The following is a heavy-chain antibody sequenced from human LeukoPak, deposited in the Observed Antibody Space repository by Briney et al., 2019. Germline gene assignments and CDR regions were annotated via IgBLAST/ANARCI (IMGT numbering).Heavy chain of an antibody. J-gene: IGHJ4*02. CDR3: AKSAYFDWLLCDY. Sequence: GGSLRLSCAASGFTFSSYDMHWVRQATGKGLEWVSAIGTAGDTYYADSVKGRFTISRDNSKNTLYLQMNSLRAEDTAVYYCAKSAYFDWLLCDYWGQGTLVTVSS. D-gene: IGHD3-9*01. V-gene: IGHV3-13*01. CDR2: IGTAGDT. CDR1: GFTFSSYD.